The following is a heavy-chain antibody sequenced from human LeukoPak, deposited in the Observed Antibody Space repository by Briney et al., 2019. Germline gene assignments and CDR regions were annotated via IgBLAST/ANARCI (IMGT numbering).Heavy chain of an antibody. CDR1: GGSFSGYY. CDR2: INHSGST. CDR3: ARNIRYSSSAYGMDV. V-gene: IGHV4-34*01. D-gene: IGHD6-13*01. Sequence: SETLSLTCAVYGGSFSGYYWSWIRQPPGKGLEWIGEINHSGSTNYNPSLKSRVTISVDTSKNQFSLKLSSVTAADTAVYYCARNIRYSSSAYGMDVWGQGTTVTVSS. J-gene: IGHJ6*02.